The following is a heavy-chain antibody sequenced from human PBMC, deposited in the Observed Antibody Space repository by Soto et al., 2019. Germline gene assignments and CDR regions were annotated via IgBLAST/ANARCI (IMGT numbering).Heavy chain of an antibody. CDR2: IIPIFGTA. D-gene: IGHD3-3*01. CDR3: ARGMVRFLDSLGVDV. J-gene: IGHJ6*02. CDR1: GGTFSNYA. V-gene: IGHV1-69*12. Sequence: QVELVQSGAEVKKPGSSVKVSCKASGGTFSNYAMSWVRQAPGQGLEWMGGIIPIFGTANYAQKFQGRVTITADESTSTAYMELSSLRSEDTAVYYCARGMVRFLDSLGVDVWGQGTTVTVSS.